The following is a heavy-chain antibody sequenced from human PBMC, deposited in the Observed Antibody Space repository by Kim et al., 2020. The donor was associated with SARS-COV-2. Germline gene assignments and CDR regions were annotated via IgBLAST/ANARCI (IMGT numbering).Heavy chain of an antibody. Sequence: GGSLRLSCAASGFTFSSYGMHWVRQAPGKGLEWVAVISYDGSNKYYADSVKGRFTISRDNSKNTLYLQMNSLRAEDTAVYYCASQPSGIAVAGPYFDYWGQGTLVTVSS. CDR3: ASQPSGIAVAGPYFDY. V-gene: IGHV3-30*03. CDR2: ISYDGSNK. CDR1: GFTFSSYG. D-gene: IGHD6-19*01. J-gene: IGHJ4*02.